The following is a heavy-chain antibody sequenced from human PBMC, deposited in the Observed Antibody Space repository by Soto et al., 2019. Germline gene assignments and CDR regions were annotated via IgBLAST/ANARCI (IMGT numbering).Heavy chain of an antibody. D-gene: IGHD3-22*01. V-gene: IGHV4-30-4*01. CDR3: ASTNNLTYYDSSGYYYYYGMDV. CDR2: IYYSGST. J-gene: IGHJ6*02. CDR1: GGSISSGDYY. Sequence: SETLSLTCTVSGGSISSGDYYWSWIRQPPGKGLEWIGYIYYSGSTYYNPSLQSRVTISVDTSKNQFSLKLSSVTAADTAVYYCASTNNLTYYDSSGYYYYYGMDVWGQGTTVT.